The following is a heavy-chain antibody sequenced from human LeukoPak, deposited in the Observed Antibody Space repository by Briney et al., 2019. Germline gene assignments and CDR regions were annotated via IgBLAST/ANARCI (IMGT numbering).Heavy chain of an antibody. CDR1: GYTFTGYY. V-gene: IGHV5-51*01. Sequence: ASVKVSCKASGYTFTGYYMHWVRQMPGKGLEWMGIIYPGDSDTRYSPSFQGQVTISADKSISTAYLQWSSLKASDTAMYYCARSGITGVDYWGQGTLVTVSS. CDR2: IYPGDSDT. J-gene: IGHJ4*02. CDR3: ARSGITGVDY. D-gene: IGHD1-14*01.